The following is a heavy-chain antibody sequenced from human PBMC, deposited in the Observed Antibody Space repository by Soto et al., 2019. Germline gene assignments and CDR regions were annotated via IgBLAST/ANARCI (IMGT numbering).Heavy chain of an antibody. Sequence: GGSLRLSCAASGFTFSSYAMSWVRQAPGKGLEWVSAISGSGGSTYYADSVKGRFTISRDNSKNTLYLQMNSLRAEDTAVYYCAKGVSVITIFGVVITEPDYWGQGTLVTVSS. CDR1: GFTFSSYA. CDR3: AKGVSVITIFGVVITEPDY. CDR2: ISGSGGST. V-gene: IGHV3-23*01. D-gene: IGHD3-3*01. J-gene: IGHJ4*02.